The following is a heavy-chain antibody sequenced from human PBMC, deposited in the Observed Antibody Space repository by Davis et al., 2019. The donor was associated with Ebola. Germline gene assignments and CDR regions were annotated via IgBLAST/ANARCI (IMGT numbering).Heavy chain of an antibody. CDR2: ISSSGTTT. Sequence: GESLKISCAASGFTFSSYAMTWVRQAPGKGLEWVSGISSSGTTTYYVDSVKGRFTISRDNSKNTLYLQMNSLRDEDTAVYYCARLGWDYWGQGTLVTVSS. D-gene: IGHD4-23*01. CDR1: GFTFSSYA. J-gene: IGHJ4*02. V-gene: IGHV3-23*01. CDR3: ARLGWDY.